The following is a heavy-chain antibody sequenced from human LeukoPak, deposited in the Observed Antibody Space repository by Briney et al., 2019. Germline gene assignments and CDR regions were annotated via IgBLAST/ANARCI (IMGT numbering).Heavy chain of an antibody. CDR3: ARDPGSGYEEHFDY. CDR2: ISGSGGST. V-gene: IGHV3-23*01. D-gene: IGHD5-12*01. CDR1: GFTFNNYA. Sequence: GGSLRLSCAASGFTFNNYAMNWVRQAPGKGLEWVSSISGSGGSTYYADSVKGRFTISRDNSKNTLYLQMNSLRAEDTAVYYCARDPGSGYEEHFDYWGQGTLVTVSS. J-gene: IGHJ4*02.